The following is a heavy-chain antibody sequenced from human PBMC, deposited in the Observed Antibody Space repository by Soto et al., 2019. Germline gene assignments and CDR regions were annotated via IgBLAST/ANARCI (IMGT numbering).Heavy chain of an antibody. D-gene: IGHD2-21*02. J-gene: IGHJ4*02. CDR1: GFTFSDYY. V-gene: IGHV3-11*06. CDR3: ARGTCKRGGDCSYYFDY. CDR2: ISSSSSYA. Sequence: GGSLRLSXAASGFTFSDYYMSWIRQAPGKGLEWVSYISSSSSYANYADSVKGRFTISRDNAKNSLYLQMNSLRAEDTAVYYCARGTCKRGGDCSYYFDYWGQGTLVTVSS.